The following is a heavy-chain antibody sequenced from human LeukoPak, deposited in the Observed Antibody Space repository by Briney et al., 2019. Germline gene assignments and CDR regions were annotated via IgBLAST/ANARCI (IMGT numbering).Heavy chain of an antibody. CDR1: GYDFSIYT. Sequence: ASVKVSCKPSGYDFSIYTLNCVRQVPGQGPEWMGWMNTNTGKATYAQDFRGRFVFSFDSSVSTAYLEITSLQAADTAVYYCAREEGGLDVWGQGITVIVSS. V-gene: IGHV7-4-1*02. CDR2: MNTNTGKA. J-gene: IGHJ6*02. CDR3: AREEGGLDV.